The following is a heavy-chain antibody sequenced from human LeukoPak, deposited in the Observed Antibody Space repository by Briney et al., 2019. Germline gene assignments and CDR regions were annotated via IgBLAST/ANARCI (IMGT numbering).Heavy chain of an antibody. D-gene: IGHD4-17*01. V-gene: IGHV1-46*03. CDR1: GYTFTSYY. CDR2: INPSGGST. CDR3: AREVDDYGDYGVPPLLNYFDY. J-gene: IGHJ4*02. Sequence: ASVKVSCKASGYTFTSYYMHLVRQAPGQGLEWMGIINPSGGSTSYAQKFQGRVTMTRDTSTSTVYMELSSLRSEHTAVYYCAREVDDYGDYGVPPLLNYFDYWGQGTLVTVSS.